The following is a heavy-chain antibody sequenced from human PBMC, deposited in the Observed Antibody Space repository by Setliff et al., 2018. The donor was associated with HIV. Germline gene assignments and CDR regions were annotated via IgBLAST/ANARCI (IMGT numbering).Heavy chain of an antibody. CDR3: ATCRHRPSNWFDP. J-gene: IGHJ5*02. Sequence: SETLSLTCTVSGGSISSHYWGWIRQPPGKGLEWIGSIYHSGSTYYNPSLKSRITLSVDTSENQFALKLASVTAADTAVYYCATCRHRPSNWFDPWGQGTVVTVSS. CDR1: GGSISSHY. CDR2: IYHSGST. V-gene: IGHV4-39*06.